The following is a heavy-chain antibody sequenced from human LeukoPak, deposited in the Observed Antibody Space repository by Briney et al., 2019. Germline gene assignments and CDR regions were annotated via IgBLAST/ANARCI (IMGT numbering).Heavy chain of an antibody. Sequence: GGSLRLSCADSGFTFSSYWVHWVRQAPGKGLVWVSRINSDGSSTSYADSVKGRFTISRDNAKNTLYLQMNSLRAEDTAVYYCARSGSSRSFDYWGQGTLVTVSS. J-gene: IGHJ4*02. V-gene: IGHV3-74*01. CDR2: INSDGSST. CDR1: GFTFSSYW. CDR3: ARSGSSRSFDY. D-gene: IGHD1-26*01.